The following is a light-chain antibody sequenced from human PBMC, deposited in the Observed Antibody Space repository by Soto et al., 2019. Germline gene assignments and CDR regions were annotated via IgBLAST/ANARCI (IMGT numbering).Light chain of an antibody. J-gene: IGKJ1*01. CDR2: AAS. CDR3: QKYKNAPGT. V-gene: IGKV1-27*01. Sequence: DIRMTQSPSSLSASVGDRVTITCRASQGIDNYLAWYQQKPGGVPKLLIYAASTLRSGVPSRFSGGGSGTGTDFTLTISSLQPEDVATYYCQKYKNAPGTFGQGTKVEIK. CDR1: QGIDNY.